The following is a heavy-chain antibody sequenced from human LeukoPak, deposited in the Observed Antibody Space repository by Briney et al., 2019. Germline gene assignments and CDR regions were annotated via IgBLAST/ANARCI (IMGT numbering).Heavy chain of an antibody. D-gene: IGHD1-26*01. Sequence: ASVKVSCKASGFTFTSSAVQWVRQARGQRLEWIGWIVVGSGNTNYAQKFQERVTITRDMSTSTAYMELSSLRSEDTAVYYCVADGSPNPFYYYYGMDVWGQGTTVTVSS. CDR2: IVVGSGNT. CDR1: GFTFTSSA. J-gene: IGHJ6*02. V-gene: IGHV1-58*01. CDR3: VADGSPNPFYYYYGMDV.